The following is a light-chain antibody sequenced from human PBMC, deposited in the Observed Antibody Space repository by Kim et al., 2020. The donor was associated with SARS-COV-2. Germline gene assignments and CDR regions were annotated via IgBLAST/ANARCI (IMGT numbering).Light chain of an antibody. Sequence: DIQMTQSPSSLSASVGDRVTITCRASQSVSGWLNWYQQKPGKAPHLLIYRTSTLQTGVPPRFSGSASGTDFTLTINTLQPEDFVTYYCQQSYNFPRTFGQGTKVDIK. CDR3: QQSYNFPRT. CDR2: RTS. CDR1: QSVSGW. J-gene: IGKJ1*01. V-gene: IGKV1-39*01.